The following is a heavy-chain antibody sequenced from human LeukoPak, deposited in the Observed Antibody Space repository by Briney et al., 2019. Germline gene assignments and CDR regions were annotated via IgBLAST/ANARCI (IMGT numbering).Heavy chain of an antibody. D-gene: IGHD3-9*01. CDR3: ARVHYDILTGYPTSAFDI. CDR1: GGSFSGYY. V-gene: IGHV4-34*01. J-gene: IGHJ3*02. Sequence: SETLSLTCAVYGGSFSGYYWSWIRQPPGKGLEWIREINHSGSTNYNPSLKSRVTISVDTSKNQFSLKLSSVTAADTAVYYCARVHYDILTGYPTSAFDIWGQGTMVTVSS. CDR2: INHSGST.